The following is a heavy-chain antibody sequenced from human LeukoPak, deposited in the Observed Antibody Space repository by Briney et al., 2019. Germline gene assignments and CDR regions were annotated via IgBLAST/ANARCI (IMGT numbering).Heavy chain of an antibody. D-gene: IGHD5-12*01. CDR1: GFTVSSNY. J-gene: IGHJ4*02. V-gene: IGHV3-66*01. CDR2: IYSGGST. CDR3: ARAGTGGGYDSGFDY. Sequence: GGSLRLSCAASGFTVSSNYMSWVRQAPGKGLEWVSVIYSGGSTYYADSVKGRFTISRDNAKNTLYLQMNSLRAEDTAVYYCARAGTGGGYDSGFDYWGQGTLVTVSS.